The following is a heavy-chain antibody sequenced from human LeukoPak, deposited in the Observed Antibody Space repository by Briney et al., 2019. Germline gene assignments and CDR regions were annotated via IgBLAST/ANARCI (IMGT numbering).Heavy chain of an antibody. D-gene: IGHD2-2*02. CDR3: ARSRKNDCTSTSCYTDY. CDR1: GGSISSGGYY. V-gene: IGHV4-31*03. Sequence: SQTLSLTCTVSGGSISSGGYYWSWIRQHPGKGLEWIGYIYYSGSTYYNPSLKSRGTISVDTSKNQFSLKLSSVTAADMAVYYCARSRKNDCTSTSCYTDYWGQGTLVTVSS. J-gene: IGHJ4*02. CDR2: IYYSGST.